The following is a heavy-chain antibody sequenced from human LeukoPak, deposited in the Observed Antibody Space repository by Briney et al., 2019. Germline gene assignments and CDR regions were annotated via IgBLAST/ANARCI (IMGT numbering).Heavy chain of an antibody. CDR2: INPNSGGT. V-gene: IGHV1-2*02. D-gene: IGHD1-7*01. CDR1: GYTFTGYY. Sequence: ASVKVSCKASGYTFTGYYMHWVRQAPGQGLEWMGWINPNSGGTNYAQKFQGRVTMTRDTSISTAYMELSRLRSDDTAVYYCARDRSRELELRGGLNWFDPWGQGTLVTVSS. CDR3: ARDRSRELELRGGLNWFDP. J-gene: IGHJ5*02.